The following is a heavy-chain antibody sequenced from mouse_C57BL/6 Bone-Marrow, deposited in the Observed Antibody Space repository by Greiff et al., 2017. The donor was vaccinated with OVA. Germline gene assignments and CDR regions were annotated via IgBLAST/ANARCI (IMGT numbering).Heavy chain of an antibody. CDR2: ISSGGSYT. V-gene: IGHV5-6*01. CDR1: GFTFSSYG. J-gene: IGHJ3*01. CDR3: ARGIVPTKAY. D-gene: IGHD2-5*01. Sequence: EVKLVESGGDLVKPGGSLKLSCAASGFTFSSYGMSWVRQTPDKRLEWVATISSGGSYTYYPDSVKGRFTISRDNAKNTLYLQMSSLKSEDTAMYYCARGIVPTKAYWGQGTLVTVSA.